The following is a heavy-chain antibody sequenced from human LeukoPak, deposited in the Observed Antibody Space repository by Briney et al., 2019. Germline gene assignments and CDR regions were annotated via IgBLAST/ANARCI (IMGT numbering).Heavy chain of an antibody. V-gene: IGHV1-18*01. D-gene: IGHD4-17*01. Sequence: ASVKVSCKASGGTFSSYAISWVRQAPGQGLEWMGWISAYNGNTNYAQKLQGRVTMTTDTSTSTAYMELRSLRSDDTAVYYCARAGLYGDYGDYWGQGTLVTVSS. J-gene: IGHJ4*02. CDR3: ARAGLYGDYGDY. CDR1: GGTFSSYA. CDR2: ISAYNGNT.